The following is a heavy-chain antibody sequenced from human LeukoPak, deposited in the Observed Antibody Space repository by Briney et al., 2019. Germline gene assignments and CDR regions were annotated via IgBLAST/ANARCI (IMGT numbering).Heavy chain of an antibody. Sequence: GGSLRLSCAASGFTFSSYGMHWVRQAPGKGLEWVAFIRYDGSNKYYADSVKGRFTISRDNYNDRVYMKMNSLRAEDTAVYYCAKDKGLVLPAASRTPDYWGQGTLVTVSS. CDR2: IRYDGSNK. CDR1: GFTFSSYG. D-gene: IGHD2-2*01. J-gene: IGHJ4*02. CDR3: AKDKGLVLPAASRTPDY. V-gene: IGHV3-30*02.